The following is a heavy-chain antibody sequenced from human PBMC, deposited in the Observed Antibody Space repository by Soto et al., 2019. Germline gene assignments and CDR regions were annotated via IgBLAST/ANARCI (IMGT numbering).Heavy chain of an antibody. CDR3: ARSPVLRFLEWFMGGMDV. CDR1: GYTFTSYY. CDR2: INPSGGST. D-gene: IGHD3-3*01. J-gene: IGHJ6*02. V-gene: IGHV1-46*01. Sequence: ASAKVSCKASGYTFTSYYMHWVRQAPGQGLEWMGIINPSGGSTSYAQKFQGRVTMTRDTSTSTVYMELSSLRSEDTAVYYCARSPVLRFLEWFMGGMDVWGQGTTATVSS.